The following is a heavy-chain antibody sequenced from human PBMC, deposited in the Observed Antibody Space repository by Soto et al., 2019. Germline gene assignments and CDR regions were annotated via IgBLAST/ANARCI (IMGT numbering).Heavy chain of an antibody. D-gene: IGHD3-22*01. CDR3: AKDLSPNYYDSSGYYYGMDV. Sequence: QLGGSLRLSCAASGFTFSSYGMHWVRQAPGKGLEWVAVISYDGSNKYYADSVKGRFTISRDNSKNTLYLQMNSLRAEDTAVYYCAKDLSPNYYDSSGYYYGMDVWGQGTTVTVSS. V-gene: IGHV3-30*18. CDR1: GFTFSSYG. CDR2: ISYDGSNK. J-gene: IGHJ6*02.